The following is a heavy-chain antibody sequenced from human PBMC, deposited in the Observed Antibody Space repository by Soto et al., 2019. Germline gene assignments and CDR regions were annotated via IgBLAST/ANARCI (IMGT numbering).Heavy chain of an antibody. CDR3: ARDRRLPGDSNGRFEY. J-gene: IGHJ4*02. CDR2: INGAGRTT. D-gene: IGHD3-22*01. V-gene: IGHV3-74*01. Sequence: GVSLRLSCAASGFTFSSYWMHCVRQAPGKGLVWVSRINGAGRTTTYADSVKGRFTISRDDAKNTLYLQMNSLRAEDTAVYYCARDRRLPGDSNGRFEYWGGGTLVTVSS. CDR1: GFTFSSYW.